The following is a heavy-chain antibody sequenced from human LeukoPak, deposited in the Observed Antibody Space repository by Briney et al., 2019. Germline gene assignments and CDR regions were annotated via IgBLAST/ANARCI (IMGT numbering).Heavy chain of an antibody. CDR3: ARWSVDSSSWSKGPKLTTPKEFDY. CDR1: GYTFTSYA. D-gene: IGHD6-13*01. J-gene: IGHJ4*02. V-gene: IGHV1-2*02. CDR2: INPNSGGT. Sequence: EASVKVSCKASGYTFTSYAIQWVRQAPGQGLEWMGWINPNSGGTNYAQKFQRRVTMTRDTSISTAYMELSRLRSDDTAVYYCARWSVDSSSWSKGPKLTTPKEFDYWGQGTLVTVSS.